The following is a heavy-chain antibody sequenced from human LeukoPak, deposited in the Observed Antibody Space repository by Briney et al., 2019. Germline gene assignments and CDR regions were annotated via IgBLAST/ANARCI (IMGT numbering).Heavy chain of an antibody. J-gene: IGHJ3*02. Sequence: ASVKVSCKASGYTFTSYDINWVRQATGQGLEWMGWMNPNSGNTGYAQKFQGRVTMTRNTSISTAYMELSSLRSEDTAVYYCARNVGLAVLLWFGESGDAFDIWGQGTMVTVSS. CDR1: GYTFTSYD. D-gene: IGHD3-10*01. V-gene: IGHV1-8*01. CDR2: MNPNSGNT. CDR3: ARNVGLAVLLWFGESGDAFDI.